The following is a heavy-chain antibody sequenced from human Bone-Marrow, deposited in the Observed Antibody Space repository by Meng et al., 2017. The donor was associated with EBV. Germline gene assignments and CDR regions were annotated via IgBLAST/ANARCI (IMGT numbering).Heavy chain of an antibody. CDR1: GVSVNSGTYH. D-gene: IGHD2/OR15-2a*01. CDR2: IYDTGTT. V-gene: IGHV4-61*01. CDR3: AKSRSSTPGIVDD. J-gene: IGHJ4*02. Sequence: LQGSGPWLLKPSEPLSLTCVVSGVSVNSGTYHWGWIRQSPVKGLEWIGYIYDTGTTIYNPSLNGRVTILLETSKNQFSLRLHSVTTADTAVYYCAKSRSSTPGIVDDWGQGTLVTVSS.